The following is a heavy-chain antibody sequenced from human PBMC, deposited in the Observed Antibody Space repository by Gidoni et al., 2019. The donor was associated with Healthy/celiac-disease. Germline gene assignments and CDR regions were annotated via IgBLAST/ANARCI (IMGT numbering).Heavy chain of an antibody. Sequence: QVQLQESGPGLVTPSGTLSLTCAVSGGSISSSNWWSWVRQPPGKGLEWIGEIDHSGSTNYNPYLKSRVTISVDKSKNQLSLKLSSVTAADTAVYYCARETTVMSLKSGCRDWGQGTLVTVSS. CDR2: IDHSGST. D-gene: IGHD4-17*01. CDR3: ARETTVMSLKSGCRD. V-gene: IGHV4-4*02. J-gene: IGHJ4*02. CDR1: GGSISSSNW.